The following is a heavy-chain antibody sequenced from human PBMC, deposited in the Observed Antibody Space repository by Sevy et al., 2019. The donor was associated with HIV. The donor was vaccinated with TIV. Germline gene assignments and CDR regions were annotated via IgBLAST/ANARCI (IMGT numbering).Heavy chain of an antibody. CDR2: IKEDGSAE. CDR1: GFTFSGYW. V-gene: IGHV3-7*01. D-gene: IGHD2-8*01. Sequence: GGSLRLSCAASGFTFSGYWMTWVRQAPGKGLEWVANIKEDGSAEYYVDSVKGRFTISRDNAKNSLFLQLNSLRVEDMARYYCARDSPGDGAYDYLGQGTLVTVSS. CDR3: ARDSPGDGAYDY. J-gene: IGHJ4*02.